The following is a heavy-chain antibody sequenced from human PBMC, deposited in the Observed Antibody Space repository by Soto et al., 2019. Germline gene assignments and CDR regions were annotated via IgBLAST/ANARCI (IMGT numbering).Heavy chain of an antibody. CDR2: IYYSGST. CDR1: GGSISSYY. J-gene: IGHJ6*04. V-gene: IGHV4-59*12. D-gene: IGHD2-15*01. CDR3: AGGGFFGGGSCSYYYYWGRDV. Sequence: SETLSLTCTVSGGSISSYYWSWIRQPPGKGLEWIGYIYYSGSTNYNPSLKSRVTISVDTSKNQFSLKLSSVTAADTAVYYCAGGGFFGGGSCSYYYYWGRDVGGKGTRATVPS.